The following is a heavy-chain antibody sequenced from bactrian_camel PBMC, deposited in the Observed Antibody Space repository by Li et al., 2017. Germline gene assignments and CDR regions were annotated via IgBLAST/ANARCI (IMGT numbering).Heavy chain of an antibody. V-gene: IGHV3S25*01. CDR2: IYTGDGST. CDR1: GYTYNRNC. J-gene: IGHJ4*01. D-gene: IGHD1*01. CDR3: VAGILESCSGGAYCYGGCRVTF. Sequence: QLVESWGGSVQAGGSLRLSCAASGYTYNRNCMAWFRQAPGKEREGVARIYTGDGSTYYADSVKGRFTIPQNNAKTAVYLRMNSLKPEDTAEYYCVAGILESCSGGAYCYGGCRVTFWGRGTQVTVS.